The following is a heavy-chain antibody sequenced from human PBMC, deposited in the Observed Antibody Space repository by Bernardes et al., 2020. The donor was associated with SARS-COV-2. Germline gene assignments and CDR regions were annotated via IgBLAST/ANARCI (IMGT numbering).Heavy chain of an antibody. CDR2: IKNSGST. D-gene: IGHD2-2*02. J-gene: IGHJ3*02. V-gene: IGHV4-31*02. Sequence: CFIKNSGSTYYNPSLKSRVTISVDTSKNQFSLKLSSVTAADTAVYYCARVNIVVVPAAIQGAFDIWGQGKMVTVSS. CDR3: ARVNIVVVPAAIQGAFDI.